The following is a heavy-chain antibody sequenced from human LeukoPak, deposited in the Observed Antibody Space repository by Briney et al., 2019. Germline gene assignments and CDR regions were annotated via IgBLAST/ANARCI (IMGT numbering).Heavy chain of an antibody. D-gene: IGHD6-19*01. CDR3: VRRGGGAVAYDS. CDR1: GFTFSTYP. V-gene: IGHV3-64D*09. Sequence: PGGSLRLSCAASGFTFSTYPIHWVRQAPGKRLEYVSSISSTESSTHYADSARGRFTISRDNSKNTLHLQMSSLRAEDTAVYYCVRRGGGAVAYDSWGQGTLVTVSS. CDR2: ISSTESST. J-gene: IGHJ4*02.